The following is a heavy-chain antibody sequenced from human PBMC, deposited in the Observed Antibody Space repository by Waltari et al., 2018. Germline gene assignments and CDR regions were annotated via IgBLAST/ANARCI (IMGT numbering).Heavy chain of an antibody. Sequence: QVQLVQSGAEVRKPGASVEVSCKTFGYNFNDYGVSWVRQAPGQGLEWVGWGRDAIVRAETEQRFQGRLTRTEHASTTTAYMELKSLTSDDTAVYFCARAPYRVLSINWYYFDAWGQGTLVTVSS. D-gene: IGHD6-13*01. V-gene: IGHV1-18*01. CDR1: GYNFNDYG. CDR3: ARAPYRVLSINWYYFDA. CDR2: GRDAIVRA. J-gene: IGHJ4*02.